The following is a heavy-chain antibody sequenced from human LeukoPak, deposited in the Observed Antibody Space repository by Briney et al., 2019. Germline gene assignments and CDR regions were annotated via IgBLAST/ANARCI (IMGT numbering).Heavy chain of an antibody. CDR2: IYNSGST. CDR3: ARGSNYYDSSGYYGAPPEYFQH. Sequence: PSETLSLTCTVSGDSISSNYWSWIRQPPGKGLEWIGYIYNSGSTKYNPSLKSRVTISVDTSKNQFSLKLSSVTAADTAVYYCARGSNYYDSSGYYGAPPEYFQHWGQGTLVTVSS. J-gene: IGHJ1*01. V-gene: IGHV4-59*12. CDR1: GDSISSNY. D-gene: IGHD3-22*01.